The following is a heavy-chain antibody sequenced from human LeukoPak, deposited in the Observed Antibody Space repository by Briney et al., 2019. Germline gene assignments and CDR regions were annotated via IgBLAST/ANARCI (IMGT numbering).Heavy chain of an antibody. J-gene: IGHJ4*02. CDR2: IRNSGATT. CDR3: AKGDYYGGGVPDF. D-gene: IGHD3-10*02. Sequence: GGSLRLSCAASGFTFSDYAMSWVRQARGKGLEWVSAIRNSGATTYYADSVKGRFTISRDNSKNTLYLQMNSLRAEDTAVYYCAKGDYYGGGVPDFWGQGTLVTVSS. CDR1: GFTFSDYA. V-gene: IGHV3-23*01.